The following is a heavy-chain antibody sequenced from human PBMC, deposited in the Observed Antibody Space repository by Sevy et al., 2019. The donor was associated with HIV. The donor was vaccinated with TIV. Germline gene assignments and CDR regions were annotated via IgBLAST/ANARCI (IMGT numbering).Heavy chain of an antibody. J-gene: IGHJ4*02. CDR2: INHSGST. V-gene: IGHV4-34*01. Sequence: SETLSLTCAVYGGSFSGYYWSWIRQPPGKGLEWIGEINHSGSTNYNPSLKSRVTISVDTSKNQFSLKLRSVTAADTAVYYCARERGYCSSTSCYRKDYFDYWGQGTLVTVSS. D-gene: IGHD2-2*02. CDR1: GGSFSGYY. CDR3: ARERGYCSSTSCYRKDYFDY.